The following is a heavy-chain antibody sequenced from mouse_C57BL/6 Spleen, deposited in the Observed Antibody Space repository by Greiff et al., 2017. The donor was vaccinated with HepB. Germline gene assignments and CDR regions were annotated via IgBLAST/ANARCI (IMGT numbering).Heavy chain of an antibody. D-gene: IGHD1-1*01. CDR3: ARGYYGSSSAAY. CDR2: ISSGSSTI. Sequence: EVKLQESGGGLVKPGGSLKLSCAASGFTFSDYGMHWVRQAPEKGLEWVAYISSGSSTIYYADTVKGRFTISRDNAKNTLFLQMTSLRSEDTAMYYCARGYYGSSSAAYWGQGTLVTVSA. CDR1: GFTFSDYG. V-gene: IGHV5-17*01. J-gene: IGHJ3*01.